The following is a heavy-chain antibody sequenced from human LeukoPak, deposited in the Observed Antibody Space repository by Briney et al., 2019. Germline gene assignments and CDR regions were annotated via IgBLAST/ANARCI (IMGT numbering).Heavy chain of an antibody. J-gene: IGHJ4*02. CDR1: GFTFSGYW. CDR3: ASSYYRDYFDY. Sequence: PGGSRRLSCAASGFTFSGYWMSWVRQAPGKGLEWVANIKQDGSEKYYVDSVKGRFTISRDNAKNSLYLQMNSLRAEDTAVYYCASSYYRDYFDYWGQGTLVTVSS. V-gene: IGHV3-7*01. CDR2: IKQDGSEK. D-gene: IGHD3-10*01.